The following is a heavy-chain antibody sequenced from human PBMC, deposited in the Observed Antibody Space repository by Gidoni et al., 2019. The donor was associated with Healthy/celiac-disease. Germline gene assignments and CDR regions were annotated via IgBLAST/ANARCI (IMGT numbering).Heavy chain of an antibody. CDR2: IIPIFGTA. V-gene: IGHV1-69*06. CDR1: GGTFSSYA. Sequence: QVKLVQSGAEVKKPGSSVKVSCKASGGTFSSYAISWVRQAPGHGLDWMGGIIPIFGTANYAQKFQGRVTITADKSTSTAYMELSSLRSEDTAVYYCASSGQYYSYDSSGYYSNYWGQGTLVTVSS. D-gene: IGHD3-22*01. CDR3: ASSGQYYSYDSSGYYSNY. J-gene: IGHJ4*02.